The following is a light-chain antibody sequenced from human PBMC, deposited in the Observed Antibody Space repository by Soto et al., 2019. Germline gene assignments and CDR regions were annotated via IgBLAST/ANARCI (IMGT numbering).Light chain of an antibody. V-gene: IGLV2-14*01. CDR1: SSDVGSYNY. J-gene: IGLJ1*01. CDR2: EVS. CDR3: FSYTTSSTSV. Sequence: QSALTQPASVSGSPGQSITISCTGTSSDVGSYNYVSWYQQYPGKAPKVMFYEVSKRPSGISNRFSGSKSGNTASLTISGLQAEDGADYYCFSYTTSSTSVFGTGTKLTVL.